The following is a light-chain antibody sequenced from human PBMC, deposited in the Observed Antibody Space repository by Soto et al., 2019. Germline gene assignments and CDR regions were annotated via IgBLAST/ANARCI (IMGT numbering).Light chain of an antibody. Sequence: QSVLTQPASVSGSPGQSITISCTGTSSDVGCYNYVSWYQQRPGKAPKLMIYDVSNRPSGVSNRFSGSKSGNTASLTISGLQAEDEADYYCSSYTSSSTLVVFGGGTQLTVL. J-gene: IGLJ2*01. CDR3: SSYTSSSTLVV. V-gene: IGLV2-14*01. CDR1: SSDVGCYNY. CDR2: DVS.